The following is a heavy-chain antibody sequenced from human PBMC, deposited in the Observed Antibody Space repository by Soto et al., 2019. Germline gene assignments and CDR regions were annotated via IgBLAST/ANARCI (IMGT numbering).Heavy chain of an antibody. CDR2: ISHDGVTK. Sequence: LKISCAASGWSFPNYPMHWVRQTPDKGLEWLAVISHDGVTKNSADSVKGRFSISRDNSRNRLSLEMDSLRSEDTAMYYCVRGGYSSSWERIDPWGPGTQVTVS. D-gene: IGHD4-4*01. CDR3: VRGGYSSSWERIDP. V-gene: IGHV3-30-3*01. CDR1: GWSFPNYP. J-gene: IGHJ5*02.